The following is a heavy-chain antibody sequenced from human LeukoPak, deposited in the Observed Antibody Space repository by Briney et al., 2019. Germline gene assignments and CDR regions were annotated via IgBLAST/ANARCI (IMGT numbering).Heavy chain of an antibody. CDR1: GFTFGDYA. J-gene: IGHJ4*02. D-gene: IGHD3-3*01. Sequence: PGGSLRLSCRTSGFTFGDYAMSWLRQVPGKGLEWVGFIRSKAYGGTTEYAASVKGRFTISGDDSESIAYLQMNSLKTEDTAVYYCTRGSDTVFGVARDGFDSWGQGTLVTVS. V-gene: IGHV3-49*03. CDR2: IRSKAYGGTT. CDR3: TRGSDTVFGVARDGFDS.